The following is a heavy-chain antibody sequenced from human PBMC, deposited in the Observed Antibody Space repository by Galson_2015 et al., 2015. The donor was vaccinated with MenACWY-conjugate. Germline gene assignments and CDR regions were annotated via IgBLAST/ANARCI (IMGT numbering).Heavy chain of an antibody. V-gene: IGHV1-69*13. CDR1: GCTFSNYA. D-gene: IGHD5-18*01. Sequence: SVKVSCKASGCTFSNYAISWVRQAPGQGLEWMGGIIPIFGTANYAQKFQGRVTITADESTSTAYMELSSLRSEDTAVYYCARDPDTAMAADAFDIWGQGTMVTVSS. CDR2: IIPIFGTA. CDR3: ARDPDTAMAADAFDI. J-gene: IGHJ3*02.